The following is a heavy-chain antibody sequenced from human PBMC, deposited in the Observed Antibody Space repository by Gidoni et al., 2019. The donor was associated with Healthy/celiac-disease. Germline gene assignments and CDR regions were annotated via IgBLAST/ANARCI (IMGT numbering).Heavy chain of an antibody. CDR3: ARAAAGTPYYYYGMDV. Sequence: QVQLQESGPGLVKPSETLSLTCTVSGGSISSYYWSWIRQPPGKVLEWIGYIYYSGSTNYNPSLKSRVTISVDTSKNQFSLQLSSVTAADTAVYYCARAAAGTPYYYYGMDVWGQGTTVTVSS. V-gene: IGHV4-59*01. CDR1: GGSISSYY. CDR2: IYYSGST. J-gene: IGHJ6*02. D-gene: IGHD6-13*01.